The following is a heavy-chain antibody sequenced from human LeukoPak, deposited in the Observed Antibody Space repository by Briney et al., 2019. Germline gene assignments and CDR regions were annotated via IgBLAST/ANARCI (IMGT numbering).Heavy chain of an antibody. Sequence: TGGSLRLSCAASGFTFSSYAMHWVRQAPGKGLEYVSAISSNGGSTYYANSVKGRFTISRDNSKNTLYLQMNSLRAEDTAVYYCARDQSSTSDYWGQGTLVTVSS. CDR2: ISSNGGST. J-gene: IGHJ4*02. V-gene: IGHV3-64*01. CDR3: ARDQSSTSDY. D-gene: IGHD2-2*01. CDR1: GFTFSSYA.